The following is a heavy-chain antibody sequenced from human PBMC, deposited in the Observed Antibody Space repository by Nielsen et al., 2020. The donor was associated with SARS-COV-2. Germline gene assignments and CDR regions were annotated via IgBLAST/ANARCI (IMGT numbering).Heavy chain of an antibody. D-gene: IGHD3-10*01. CDR2: TSASGAST. J-gene: IGHJ3*02. V-gene: IGHV3-23*01. Sequence: GESPKISCAAFGFTFNIYAMAWVRRAPGRGLEWVSGTSASGASTYYADSVKGRFSISRDNSRNTLYLQMNSLRVEDTAIYFCAKDDVVRGDAYDIWGQGTVVTVSS. CDR3: AKDDVVRGDAYDI. CDR1: GFTFNIYA.